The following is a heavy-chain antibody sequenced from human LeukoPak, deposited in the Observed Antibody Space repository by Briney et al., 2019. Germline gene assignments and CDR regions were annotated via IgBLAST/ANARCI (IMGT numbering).Heavy chain of an antibody. V-gene: IGHV3-NL1*01. CDR2: IYTGGDT. CDR3: TKGLWAGVSAARD. D-gene: IGHD3-10*01. CDR1: GFTFSSYG. Sequence: GGSLRLSCAASGFTFSSYGMHWVRQAPGKGLEWVSGIYTGGDTYYADSVKDRFTISRDNSKNTLYLQMNSLRAEDTAVYYCTKGLWAGVSAARDWGQGTLVTVPS. J-gene: IGHJ4*02.